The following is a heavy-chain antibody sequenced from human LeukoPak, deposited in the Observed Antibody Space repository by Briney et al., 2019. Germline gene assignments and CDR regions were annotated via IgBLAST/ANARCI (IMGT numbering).Heavy chain of an antibody. Sequence: GASVKVSRKASGGTFSSYAISWVRQAPGQGLEWMGGIIPIFGTANYAQKFQGRVTITTDESTSTAYMELSSLRSEDTAVYYCARGGLDPKGWYFDLWGRGTLVTVSS. D-gene: IGHD6-19*01. CDR1: GGTFSSYA. J-gene: IGHJ2*01. V-gene: IGHV1-69*05. CDR2: IIPIFGTA. CDR3: ARGGLDPKGWYFDL.